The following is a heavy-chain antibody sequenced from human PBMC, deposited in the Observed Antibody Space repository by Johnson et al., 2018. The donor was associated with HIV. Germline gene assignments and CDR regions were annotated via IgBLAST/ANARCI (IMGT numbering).Heavy chain of an antibody. CDR2: ISNDGTNT. CDR3: ARDQYSTSDDDAFDI. CDR1: DFTFTNNA. V-gene: IGHV3-30*04. Sequence: QVQLVESGGGVVQPGRSLRLSCAASDFTFTNNAIHWVRQAPGKGLEWVAVISNDGTNTYYADSVKGRFTISRDNAKNSLYLQMNSLRAEDTALYYCARDQYSTSDDDAFDIWGQGTMVTVSS. D-gene: IGHD6-6*01. J-gene: IGHJ3*02.